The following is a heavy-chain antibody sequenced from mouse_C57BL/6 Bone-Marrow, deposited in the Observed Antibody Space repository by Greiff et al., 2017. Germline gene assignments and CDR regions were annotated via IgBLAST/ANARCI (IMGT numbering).Heavy chain of an antibody. CDR1: GYTFTDYY. CDR2: INPNNGGT. J-gene: IGHJ4*01. Sequence: EVQLQQSGPELVKPGASVKISCKASGYTFTDYYMNWVKQSHGKSLEWIGDINPNNGGTSYNQKFKGKATLTVDTSSSTAYMELRSLTSEDSAVYYCARCHYYAMDYWGQGTSVTVSS. CDR3: ARCHYYAMDY. V-gene: IGHV1-26*01.